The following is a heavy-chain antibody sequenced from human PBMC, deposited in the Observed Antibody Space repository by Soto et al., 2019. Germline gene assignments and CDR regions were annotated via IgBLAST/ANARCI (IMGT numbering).Heavy chain of an antibody. V-gene: IGHV1-69*05. Sequence: SVKVSCNASGGTFSNSAIIWLRQAPGQGHKRMGRIMPIFHTLDYAQTFHDRVTMTRSTSISTNYMELSSLGFEDTAVYYCARKYTDGNDDFDQWGQGTPVTVSS. CDR1: GGTFSNSA. CDR3: ARKYTDGNDDFDQ. D-gene: IGHD5-18*01. J-gene: IGHJ4*02. CDR2: IMPIFHTL.